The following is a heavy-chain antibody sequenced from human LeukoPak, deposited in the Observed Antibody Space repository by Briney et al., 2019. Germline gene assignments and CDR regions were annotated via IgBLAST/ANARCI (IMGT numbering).Heavy chain of an antibody. J-gene: IGHJ4*02. CDR1: GYTITGYY. CDR2: INPNSGDT. Sequence: GASVKVSCKASGYTITGYYMHWVRQAPGQGLEWMGRINPNSGDTNYAQKFQGRVTVTRDTSISTAYMELSRLRSDDTAVYYCARVGSSGWYVHPTLDYWGQGTLLTVSS. V-gene: IGHV1-2*06. CDR3: ARVGSSGWYVHPTLDY. D-gene: IGHD6-19*01.